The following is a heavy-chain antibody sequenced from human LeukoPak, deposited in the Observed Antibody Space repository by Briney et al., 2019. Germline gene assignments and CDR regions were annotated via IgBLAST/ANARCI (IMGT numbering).Heavy chain of an antibody. V-gene: IGHV5-51*01. J-gene: IGHJ4*02. CDR3: ARLGMVRGVIIQWIDY. D-gene: IGHD3-10*01. CDR2: IYPGDSDT. CDR1: GYSFTSYW. Sequence: GESLKISCKGSGYSFTSYWIGWVRQMPGKGLEWMGIIYPGDSDTRYSPSFQGQVTISADKSISTAYLQWSSLKASDTAMYYCARLGMVRGVIIQWIDYWGQGTLVTVSS.